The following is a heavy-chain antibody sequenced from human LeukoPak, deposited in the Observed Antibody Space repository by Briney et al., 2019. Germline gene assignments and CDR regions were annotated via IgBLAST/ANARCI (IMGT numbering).Heavy chain of an antibody. CDR1: GYTFTSYG. CDR3: ARVRYDYVWGSYRYTIDY. D-gene: IGHD3-16*02. V-gene: IGHV1-18*01. Sequence: GASVKVSCKASGYTFTSYGISWVRQAPGQGLEWMGWISAYNGNTNYAQKLQGRVTMTTDTSTSTAYMELRSLRSDDTAVYYCARVRYDYVWGSYRYTIDYWGQGTLVTVSS. J-gene: IGHJ4*02. CDR2: ISAYNGNT.